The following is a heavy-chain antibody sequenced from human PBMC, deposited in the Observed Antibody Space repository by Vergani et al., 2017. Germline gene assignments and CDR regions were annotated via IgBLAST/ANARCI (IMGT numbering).Heavy chain of an antibody. D-gene: IGHD6-19*01. J-gene: IGHJ4*02. CDR2: IVVGSGNT. CDR1: GFTFTSSA. CDR3: ARGEPYSSGWYKLDY. Sequence: QMQLVQSGPEVKKPGTSVKVSCKASGFTFTSSAMQWVRQARGQRLEWIGWIVVGSGNTNYAQKFQERVTITRDMSTSTAYMELSSLRSEDTAVYYCARGEPYSSGWYKLDYWGQGTLVTVSS. V-gene: IGHV1-58*02.